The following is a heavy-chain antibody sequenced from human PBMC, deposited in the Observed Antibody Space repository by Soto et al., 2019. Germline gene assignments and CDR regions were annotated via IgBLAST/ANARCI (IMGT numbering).Heavy chain of an antibody. J-gene: IGHJ6*02. CDR1: GFSLSNARLG. V-gene: IGHV2-26*01. CDR3: ARMRGGTYYYYYGMDV. D-gene: IGHD1-26*01. CDR2: IFSNDEK. Sequence: QVTLTESGPVLVKPTETLTLTCTVSGFSLSNARLGVSWIRQPPGKDLEWLAHIFSNDEKSYSTSLKSRLTISKDTSKSQVVLTMANIDPVDAATYYCARMRGGTYYYYYGMDVWGQGTTVTVSS.